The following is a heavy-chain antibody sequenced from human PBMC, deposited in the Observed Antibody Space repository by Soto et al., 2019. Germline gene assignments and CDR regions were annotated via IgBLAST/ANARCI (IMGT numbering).Heavy chain of an antibody. Sequence: EVQLVESGGGLVQPGRSLRLSCAASGFTFDDYAMHWVRQAPGKGLEWVSGISWNSGSIGYADFVKGRFTISRDNAKNSLYLQMNSLRAEDTALYYCAKARILRFLEWLAFDIWGQGTMVTVSS. V-gene: IGHV3-9*01. CDR2: ISWNSGSI. CDR3: AKARILRFLEWLAFDI. CDR1: GFTFDDYA. D-gene: IGHD3-3*01. J-gene: IGHJ3*02.